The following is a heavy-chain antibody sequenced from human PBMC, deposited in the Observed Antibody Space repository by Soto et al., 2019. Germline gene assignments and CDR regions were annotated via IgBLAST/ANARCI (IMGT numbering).Heavy chain of an antibody. D-gene: IGHD6-19*01. CDR2: ISGSGGST. J-gene: IGHJ4*02. CDR3: AQEGSRGWYVSPRFWFDY. CDR1: GFTFSSYA. V-gene: IGHV3-23*01. Sequence: EVQLLESGGGLVQPGGSLRLSCAASGFTFSSYAMSWVRQAPGKGLEWVSAISGSGGSTYYADSVKGRFTLSRDNSKHTLYLQMNSLRAEDTAVYYCAQEGSRGWYVSPRFWFDYWGQGTLVTVSS.